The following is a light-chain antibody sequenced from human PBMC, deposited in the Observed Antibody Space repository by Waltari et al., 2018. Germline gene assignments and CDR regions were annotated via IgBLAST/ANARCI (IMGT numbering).Light chain of an antibody. Sequence: QSALTQPPSASGSPGQPVTISCTGTSSDVGRYYYVSWYQHHPGKAPKLLIYGVTKRPSGGPDRFSGSKSGNTASLTISGLQTDDEAHYYCSSYAGTNNLLFGGGTKVTVL. CDR2: GVT. J-gene: IGLJ2*01. V-gene: IGLV2-8*01. CDR3: SSYAGTNNLL. CDR1: SSDVGRYYY.